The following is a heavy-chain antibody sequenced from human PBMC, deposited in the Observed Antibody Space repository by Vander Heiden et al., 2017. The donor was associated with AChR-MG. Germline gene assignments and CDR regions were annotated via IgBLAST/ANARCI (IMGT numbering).Heavy chain of an antibody. CDR2: INSDGRDA. CDR3: ARDINSLEK. V-gene: IGHV3-74*01. D-gene: IGHD2-21*01. Sequence: EVQLVESGGGLVQPGGSLRLFCAASGFTFSNYWMHWVRQAPGKGLVWVSQINSDGRDATDADSVKGRFTISRDNAKNTLYMKMNGLRAEDTAVYYCARDINSLEKWGQGTLVTVSS. CDR1: GFTFSNYW. J-gene: IGHJ4*02.